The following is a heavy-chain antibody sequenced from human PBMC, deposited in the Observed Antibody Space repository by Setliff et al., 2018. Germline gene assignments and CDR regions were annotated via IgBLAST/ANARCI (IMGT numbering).Heavy chain of an antibody. CDR1: GFSFCGSA. Sequence: PGGSLRLSCAASGFSFCGSAVYWVRQASVKGLEWIGRIRGRTDNYATAYAASVRGRFTISRDDSKNTAYLQMNSLKTEDTAVYYCTFARDGYDVLDIWGQGTMVTVSS. CDR2: IRGRTDNYAT. D-gene: IGHD3-16*01. CDR3: TFARDGYDVLDI. J-gene: IGHJ3*02. V-gene: IGHV3-73*01.